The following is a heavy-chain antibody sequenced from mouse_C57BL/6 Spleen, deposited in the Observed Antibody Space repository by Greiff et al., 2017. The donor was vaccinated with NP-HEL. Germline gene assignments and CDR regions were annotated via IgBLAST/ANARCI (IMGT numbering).Heavy chain of an antibody. Sequence: QVHVKQPGAELVMPGASVKLSCKASGYTFTSYWMHWVKQRPGQGLEWIGEIDPSDSYTNYNQKFKGKSTLTVDESSSTAYMQLSSLTSEDSAVYYCARSGDYGGYAMDYWGQGTSVTVSS. CDR2: IDPSDSYT. CDR1: GYTFTSYW. CDR3: ARSGDYGGYAMDY. J-gene: IGHJ4*01. V-gene: IGHV1-69*01. D-gene: IGHD2-4*01.